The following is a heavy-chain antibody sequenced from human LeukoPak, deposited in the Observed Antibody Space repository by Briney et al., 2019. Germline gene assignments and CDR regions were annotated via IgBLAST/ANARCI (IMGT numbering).Heavy chain of an antibody. CDR2: ISAYNGNT. V-gene: IGHV1-18*01. Sequence: ASVKVSCKASGYTFTSYGISWVRQAPGQGLEWMGWISAYNGNTNYAQKLQGRVTMTTDTSTSTAYMELRSLRSDDTAVYYCARVGGLLWFGELSHNWFDPWGQGNLVTVSS. CDR3: ARVGGLLWFGELSHNWFDP. CDR1: GYTFTSYG. D-gene: IGHD3-10*01. J-gene: IGHJ5*02.